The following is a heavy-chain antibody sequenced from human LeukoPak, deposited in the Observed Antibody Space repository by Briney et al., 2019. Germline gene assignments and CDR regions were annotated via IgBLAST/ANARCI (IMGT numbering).Heavy chain of an antibody. CDR2: XXXXXXX. Sequence: PSETLSLTCAVSGASITIPDYXXXXIRXXXXXXXXXXGTXXXXXXXXXNPXXXXXXXXXVDKSRNQFSLKLSSVTAADTAVYYCATXEHQVQRPPGDYWGQGTQVTVSS. D-gene: IGHD2-2*01. CDR1: GASITIPDYX. J-gene: IGHJ4*02. CDR3: ATXEHQVQRPPGDY. V-gene: IGHV4-39*01.